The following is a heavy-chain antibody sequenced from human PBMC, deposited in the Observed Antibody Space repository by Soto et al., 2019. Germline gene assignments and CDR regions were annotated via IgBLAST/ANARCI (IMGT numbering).Heavy chain of an antibody. Sequence: SSETLSLTCAVYGGSFSGYYWSWIRQPPGKGLEWIGEINHSGSTNYNPSLKSRVTISVDTSKNQFSLKLSSVAAADTAVYYCARGRVAEYYFDYWGQGTLVTVSS. V-gene: IGHV4-34*01. CDR2: INHSGST. CDR3: ARGRVAEYYFDY. D-gene: IGHD2-15*01. J-gene: IGHJ4*02. CDR1: GGSFSGYY.